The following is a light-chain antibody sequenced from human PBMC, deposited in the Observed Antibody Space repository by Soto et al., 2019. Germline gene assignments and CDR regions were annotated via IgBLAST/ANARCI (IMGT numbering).Light chain of an antibody. CDR2: AAS. CDR3: QQYASAPHT. V-gene: IGKV3-20*01. CDR1: QSVSSSQ. J-gene: IGKJ4*01. Sequence: EVVLAQSPGTLSLSPGERATLSCRASQSVSSSQLAWFQQKPGQAPRLLIYAASWRAAGIQDRLSGSGSGTAFSLTISRLEPADFAVYYCQQYASAPHTFGGGTKVEIK.